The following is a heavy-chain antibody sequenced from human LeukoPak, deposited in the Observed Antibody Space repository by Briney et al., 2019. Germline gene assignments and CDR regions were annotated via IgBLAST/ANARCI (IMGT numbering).Heavy chain of an antibody. J-gene: IGHJ2*01. V-gene: IGHV3-23*01. CDR1: GFTFSNYA. CDR2: VSDKGDAT. Sequence: PGGSLRLSCAASGFTFSNYAMSWVRRAPGKGLEWFSTVSDKGDATAHADSVKGRFTISRDNAKNTLSLLMNILRAEDTAVYYCARVGPLATRSAGRYYFDLWGRGTLVTVSS. CDR3: ARVGPLATRSAGRYYFDL. D-gene: IGHD3-10*01.